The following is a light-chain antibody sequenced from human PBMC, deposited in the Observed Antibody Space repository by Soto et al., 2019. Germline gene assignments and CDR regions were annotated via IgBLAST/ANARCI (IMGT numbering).Light chain of an antibody. CDR1: QSISRW. CDR3: QQYNSWWT. V-gene: IGKV1-5*01. J-gene: IGKJ1*01. CDR2: DAS. Sequence: DIQVTRSPSTRSSCGGHRVTITCRASQSISRWLAWYQQKPGKAPKLLIYDASNLESGVPPRFSGSGSGTEFSLTISSLQPDDFGTYYCQQYNSWWTFGQGTKVDIK.